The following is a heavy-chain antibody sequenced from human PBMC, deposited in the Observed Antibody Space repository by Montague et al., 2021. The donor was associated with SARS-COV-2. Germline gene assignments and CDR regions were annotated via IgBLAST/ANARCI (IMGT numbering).Heavy chain of an antibody. CDR1: GFSLSTSGMC. D-gene: IGHD1-1*01. Sequence: PALVKPTQTLTLTCTFSGFSLSTSGMCVSWIRQPPGKALEWLALIDWDDDKYYSTSLKTRLTISKDTSNNQVVLTMTNMDPVDTATYYCARMTTRTYTYYYYYGMDVWGQGTTVTVSS. CDR2: IDWDDDK. J-gene: IGHJ6*02. V-gene: IGHV2-70*01. CDR3: ARMTTRTYTYYYYYGMDV.